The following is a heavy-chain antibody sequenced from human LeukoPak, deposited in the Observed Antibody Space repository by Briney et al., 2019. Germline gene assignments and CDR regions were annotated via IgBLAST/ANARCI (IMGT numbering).Heavy chain of an antibody. CDR2: IIAEVGST. Sequence: GGALRLSCAASEFISSSYWMYRVRHAPEEGLAWGSRIIAEVGSTSYADSVKGRFTISRDNSKNTMSLQMNSLRAEAAAVYYCAKALNYYDSSGLDYWGQGTLVTVSS. V-gene: IGHV3-74*01. CDR1: EFISSSYW. D-gene: IGHD3-22*01. CDR3: AKALNYYDSSGLDY. J-gene: IGHJ4*02.